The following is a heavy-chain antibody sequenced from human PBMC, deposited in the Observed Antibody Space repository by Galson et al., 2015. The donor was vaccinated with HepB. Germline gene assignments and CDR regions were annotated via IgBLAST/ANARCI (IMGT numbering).Heavy chain of an antibody. CDR1: GYTFTSYA. Sequence: SVKVSCKASGYTFTSYAMNWVRQAPGQGLEWMGWINTNTGNPTYAQGFTGRFVFSLDTSVSTAYLQISSLKAEDTAVYYCARGPDALITIFGVGAFDIWGQGTMVTVSS. CDR2: INTNTGNP. CDR3: ARGPDALITIFGVGAFDI. D-gene: IGHD3-3*01. J-gene: IGHJ3*02. V-gene: IGHV7-4-1*02.